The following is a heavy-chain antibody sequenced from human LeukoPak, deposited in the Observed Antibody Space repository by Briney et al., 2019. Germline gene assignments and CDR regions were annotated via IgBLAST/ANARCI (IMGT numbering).Heavy chain of an antibody. CDR1: GYSFTSYW. CDR3: ARYRGHYDSSGYYLDY. J-gene: IGHJ4*02. D-gene: IGHD3-22*01. V-gene: IGHV5-51*01. CDR2: IYPGDSDT. Sequence: GESLKISCKGSGYSFTSYWIGWVRQMPGKGLEWMGIIYPGDSDTRYSPSFQGQVTISADKSISTAYLQWSSLKASDTAMYYCARYRGHYDSSGYYLDYWGQGTLVTVSS.